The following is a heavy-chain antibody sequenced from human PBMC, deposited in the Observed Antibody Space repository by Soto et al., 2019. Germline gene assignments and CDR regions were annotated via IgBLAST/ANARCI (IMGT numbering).Heavy chain of an antibody. J-gene: IGHJ6*02. Sequence: ASVKVSCKASGYTFTSYGISWVRQAPGQGLEWMGWISAYNGNTNYAQKLQGRVTMTTDTSTSTAYMELRSLRSDDTAVYYCARDVAAPPRNYYYYGMDVWGQGTTVTVSS. CDR3: ARDVAAPPRNYYYYGMDV. V-gene: IGHV1-18*01. D-gene: IGHD6-6*01. CDR2: ISAYNGNT. CDR1: GYTFTSYG.